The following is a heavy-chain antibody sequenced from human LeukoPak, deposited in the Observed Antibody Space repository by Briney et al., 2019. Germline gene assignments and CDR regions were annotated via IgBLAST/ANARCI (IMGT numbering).Heavy chain of an antibody. CDR1: GFTFSSYE. CDR2: ISSSGSTI. V-gene: IGHV3-48*03. Sequence: GGSLRLSCAASGFTFSSYEMNWVRQAPGKGLEWVSYISSSGSTIYYADSVKGRFTISRDNAENSLYLQMNSLRAEDTAVYYCARNPPTRSRLLHYYYYGMDVWGKGTTVTVSS. J-gene: IGHJ6*04. CDR3: ARNPPTRSRLLHYYYYGMDV. D-gene: IGHD2-15*01.